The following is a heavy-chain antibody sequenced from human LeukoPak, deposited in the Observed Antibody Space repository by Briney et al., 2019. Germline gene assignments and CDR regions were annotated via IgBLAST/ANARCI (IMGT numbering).Heavy chain of an antibody. D-gene: IGHD4-17*01. Sequence: PSETLSLTCSVSGYSISSGYYWGWIRQPPGKGLEWIGSIYHSGNAYYNPSLKSRVTMSVDTSKNQFSLKLSSVTAADTAVYYCARATVTGFHFDYWGQGTLVTVSS. J-gene: IGHJ4*02. CDR2: IYHSGNA. CDR1: GYSISSGYY. CDR3: ARATVTGFHFDY. V-gene: IGHV4-38-2*01.